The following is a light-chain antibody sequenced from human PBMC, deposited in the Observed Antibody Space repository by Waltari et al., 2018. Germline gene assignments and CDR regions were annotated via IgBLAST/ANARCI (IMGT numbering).Light chain of an antibody. CDR1: SNDVGYNY. Sequence: QSALTQPASVSGSPGQSITISCSGSSNDVGYNYVSWYQQRPGKAPKLMIYEVKNRPSGGSSRFSGSRSANTASLTISGLQAEDEADYYCSSFTTSTSLLIFGGGTKVTVL. J-gene: IGLJ2*01. CDR3: SSFTTSTSLLI. CDR2: EVK. V-gene: IGLV2-14*01.